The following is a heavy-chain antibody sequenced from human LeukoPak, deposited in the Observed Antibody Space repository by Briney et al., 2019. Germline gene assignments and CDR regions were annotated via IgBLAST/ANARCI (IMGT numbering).Heavy chain of an antibody. CDR2: IWYDRSKK. CDR1: GFRFSDFG. CDR3: AKGDNYKPLYFDN. Sequence: GGSLRLSCAASGFRFSDFGMHWVRQAPGKGLEWVAVIWYDRSKKFYADSVEGRFTVSSDNSKNTLFLQMNSLRDEDTAVYYCAKGDNYKPLYFDNWGQGSLVTVTA. J-gene: IGHJ4*02. V-gene: IGHV3-33*06. D-gene: IGHD1-20*01.